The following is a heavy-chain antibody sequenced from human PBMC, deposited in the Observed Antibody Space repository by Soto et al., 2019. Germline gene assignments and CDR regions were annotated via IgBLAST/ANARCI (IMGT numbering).Heavy chain of an antibody. V-gene: IGHV3-23*01. J-gene: IGHJ6*02. CDR1: GFTFNNYA. CDR3: AKTTYYSYGMDV. Sequence: EVQLLESGGGLVQPGGSLRLSCAASGFTFNNYAMSCVRQAPGKGLQWVSAISVGGSSTYYADSVKGRFTISRDNSKDTLYLQMNSLRAEDTAVYYCAKTTYYSYGMDVWGQGTTVTVSS. CDR2: ISVGGSST.